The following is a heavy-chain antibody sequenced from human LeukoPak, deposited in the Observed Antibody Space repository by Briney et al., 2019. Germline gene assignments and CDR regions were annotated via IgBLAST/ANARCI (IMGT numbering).Heavy chain of an antibody. CDR1: GCTFTSYG. D-gene: IGHD3-10*01. V-gene: IGHV1-18*01. CDR2: ISAYNGNT. CDR3: ASSVLLWFGGLPDAFDI. J-gene: IGHJ3*02. Sequence: GASVKVSCKASGCTFTSYGISWVRQAPGQGLEWMGWISAYNGNTNYAQKLQGRVTMTTDTSTSTAYMELRSLRSDDTAVYYCASSVLLWFGGLPDAFDIWGQGTMVTVSS.